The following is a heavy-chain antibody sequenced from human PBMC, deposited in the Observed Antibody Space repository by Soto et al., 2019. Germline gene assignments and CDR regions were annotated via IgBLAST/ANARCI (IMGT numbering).Heavy chain of an antibody. V-gene: IGHV3-21*01. Sequence: GGSLRLSCAASGFTFSSYSMNWVRQAPGKGLEWVSSISSSSSYIYYADSVKGRFTNSRDNAKNSLYLQMNSLRAEDTAVYYCARDTQDDFWSGYYRDYWGQGTLVTVSS. CDR2: ISSSSSYI. D-gene: IGHD3-3*01. CDR3: ARDTQDDFWSGYYRDY. J-gene: IGHJ4*02. CDR1: GFTFSSYS.